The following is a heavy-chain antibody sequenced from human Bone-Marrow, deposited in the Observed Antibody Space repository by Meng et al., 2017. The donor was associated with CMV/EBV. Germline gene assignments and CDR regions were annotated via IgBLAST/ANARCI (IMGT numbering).Heavy chain of an antibody. CDR3: AKGPRYYDILTGYLFDP. V-gene: IGHV3-23*01. D-gene: IGHD3-9*01. J-gene: IGHJ5*02. CDR2: ISVSGGNT. Sequence: GGSLRLSCAASGFIFSTCGMVWVRQAPGKGLEWVSGISVSGGNTFYAASVEGRFTVSRDNSKNTLYLQMNSLRAEDMALYYCAKGPRYYDILTGYLFDPWGQGTLVTVSS. CDR1: GFIFSTCG.